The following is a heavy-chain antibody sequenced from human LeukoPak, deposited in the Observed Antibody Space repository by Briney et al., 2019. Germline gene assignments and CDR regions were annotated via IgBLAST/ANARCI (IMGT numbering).Heavy chain of an antibody. CDR3: ARGSDYYYDSSGPPPNLDY. J-gene: IGHJ4*02. D-gene: IGHD3-22*01. CDR2: ISYDGSNK. V-gene: IGHV3-30-3*01. CDR1: GFTFSSYA. Sequence: GGSLRLSCAASGFTFSSYAMHWVRQAPGKGLEWVAVISYDGSNKYYADSVKGRFTISRDNSKNTLYLQMNSLRAEDMAVYYCARGSDYYYDSSGPPPNLDYWGQGTLVTVSS.